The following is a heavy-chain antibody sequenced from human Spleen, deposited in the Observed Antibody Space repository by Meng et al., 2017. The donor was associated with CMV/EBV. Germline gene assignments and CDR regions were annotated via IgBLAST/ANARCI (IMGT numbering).Heavy chain of an antibody. CDR3: VRDGHNWNFDY. CDR1: GFTFSSYG. Sequence: GESLKISCAASGFTFSSYGMHWVRQAPGKGLEWVAFIRYDGSNKYYADSVKGRFTISRDNSKNTLYLQMSSLRVEDTAVYFCVRDGHNWNFDYWGQGSLVTVSS. J-gene: IGHJ4*02. D-gene: IGHD1-20*01. V-gene: IGHV3-30*02. CDR2: IRYDGSNK.